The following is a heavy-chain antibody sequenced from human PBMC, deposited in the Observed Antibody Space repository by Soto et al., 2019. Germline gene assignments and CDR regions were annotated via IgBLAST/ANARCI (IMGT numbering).Heavy chain of an antibody. CDR2: ISGSGGGT. V-gene: IGHV3-23*01. CDR1: GFTFSSYA. D-gene: IGHD5-12*01. Sequence: EVQLLESGGGLVQPGGSLRLSCAASGFTFSSYAMSWVRQAPEKGLERISAISGSGGGTYYADSVKGRFTISRDNSKNTLYLQTNSLRAEDTAVYYCVKGVGTINPGRFYYWGQGTLVTVCS. J-gene: IGHJ4*02. CDR3: VKGVGTINPGRFYY.